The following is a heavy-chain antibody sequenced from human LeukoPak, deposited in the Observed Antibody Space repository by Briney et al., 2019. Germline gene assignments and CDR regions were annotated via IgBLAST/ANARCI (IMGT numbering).Heavy chain of an antibody. J-gene: IGHJ4*02. V-gene: IGHV5-51*01. CDR3: ARHFLGAARAYYFDY. Sequence: GESLKISCKGSGYSFTSYWIGWVRQMPGKGLEWMGIIYPGDSDTRYSPSFQGQVTISADKSISTAYLQWSSLKASDTAMYYCARHFLGAARAYYFDYWGQGTLVTVSS. D-gene: IGHD6-6*01. CDR1: GYSFTSYW. CDR2: IYPGDSDT.